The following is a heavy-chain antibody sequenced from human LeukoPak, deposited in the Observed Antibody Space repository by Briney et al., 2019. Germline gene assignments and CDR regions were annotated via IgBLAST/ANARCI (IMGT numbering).Heavy chain of an antibody. CDR3: AKRGYTIFGVVTIDAFDI. Sequence: GGSLRLSCAASGFTFSSYAMSWVRQAPGKGLEWVSAISGSGGSTYYADSVKGRFTISRNNSKNTLYLQMNSLRVEDTAVYYCAKRGYTIFGVVTIDAFDIWGQGTMVTVSS. D-gene: IGHD3-3*01. V-gene: IGHV3-23*01. CDR1: GFTFSSYA. CDR2: ISGSGGST. J-gene: IGHJ3*02.